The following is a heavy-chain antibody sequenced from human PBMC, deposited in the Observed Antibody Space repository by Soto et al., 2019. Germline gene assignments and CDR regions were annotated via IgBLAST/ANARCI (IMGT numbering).Heavy chain of an antibody. J-gene: IGHJ6*03. CDR1: GFTFSSYA. Sequence: PGGSLRLSCAASGFTFSSYAMSWVRQAPGKGLEWVSAISGSGGSTYYGDSVKGRFTISRDNSKNTLYLQMNSLRAEDTAVYYCAKVRARAYYYYMDVWGKGTRVTVSS. V-gene: IGHV3-23*01. CDR2: ISGSGGST. CDR3: AKVRARAYYYYMDV.